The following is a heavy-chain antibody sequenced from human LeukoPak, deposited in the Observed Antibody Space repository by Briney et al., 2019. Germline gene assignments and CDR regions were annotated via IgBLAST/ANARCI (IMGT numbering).Heavy chain of an antibody. CDR3: ARAPLEWLLLAAGYYYYGMDV. CDR2: INHSGST. CDR1: GGSFSGYY. Sequence: SETLSLTCAVYGGSFSGYYWSWIRQPPGKGLEWIGEINHSGSTNYNPSLKSRVTISVDTSKNQLSLKLSSVTAADTAVYYCARAPLEWLLLAAGYYYYGMDVWGQGTTVTVSS. D-gene: IGHD3-3*01. J-gene: IGHJ6*02. V-gene: IGHV4-34*01.